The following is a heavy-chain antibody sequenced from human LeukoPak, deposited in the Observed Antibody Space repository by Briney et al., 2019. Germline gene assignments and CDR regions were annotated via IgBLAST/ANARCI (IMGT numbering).Heavy chain of an antibody. CDR1: GFTFSSHA. J-gene: IGHJ4*02. CDR2: LSGSGYNT. D-gene: IGHD2-2*01. CDR3: AKDPYGTRYFDY. Sequence: HSGGSLRLSCAASGFTFSSHALSWVRQAPGKGLEWVSSLSGSGYNTYYADSVKGRFTISRDNSKNTVYLRMNSLRAEDTAVYYCAKDPYGTRYFDYWGQGTLVTVSS. V-gene: IGHV3-23*01.